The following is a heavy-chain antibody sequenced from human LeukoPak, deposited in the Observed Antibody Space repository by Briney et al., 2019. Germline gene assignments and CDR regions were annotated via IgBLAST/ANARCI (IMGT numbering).Heavy chain of an antibody. D-gene: IGHD4-23*01. J-gene: IGHJ5*02. V-gene: IGHV1-18*01. Sequence: ASVKVSCKASGYTFTSYGISWVRQAPGQGLEWMGWIRVYNGDTNYAQKLQGRVTMTTDTSTSTAYMELRSLRSDDTAVYYCARAQGSNPFDPWGQGTLVTVSS. CDR3: ARAQGSNPFDP. CDR1: GYTFTSYG. CDR2: IRVYNGDT.